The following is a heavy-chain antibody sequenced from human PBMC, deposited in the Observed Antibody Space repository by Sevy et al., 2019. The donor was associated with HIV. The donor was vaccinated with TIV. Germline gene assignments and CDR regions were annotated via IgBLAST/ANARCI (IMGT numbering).Heavy chain of an antibody. J-gene: IGHJ6*03. CDR3: ARDKFVGYCSGGSCYSLYYYYMDV. Sequence: GSLRLSCAASGFTFSSYSMNWVRQAPGKGLEWVSYISSSSSTIYYADSVKGRFTISRDNAKNSLYLQMNSLRDEDTAVYYCARDKFVGYCSGGSCYSLYYYYMDVWGKGTTVTVSS. CDR2: ISSSSSTI. CDR1: GFTFSSYS. D-gene: IGHD2-15*01. V-gene: IGHV3-48*02.